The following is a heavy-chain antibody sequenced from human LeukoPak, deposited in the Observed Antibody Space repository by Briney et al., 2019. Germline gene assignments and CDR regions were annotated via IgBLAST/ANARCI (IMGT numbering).Heavy chain of an antibody. CDR3: ARVGYCSSTSCLGTYFDY. Sequence: SETLSLTCAVSGCSISSGYYWSWIRQPAGKGLEWIRRIYTSGSTNYNPPIKSRVTISVDTSKNQFSLKMSSVTAADTAVYYCARVGYCSSTSCLGTYFDYWGQGTLVTVSS. CDR1: GCSISSGYY. V-gene: IGHV4-61*02. J-gene: IGHJ4*02. CDR2: IYTSGST. D-gene: IGHD2-2*03.